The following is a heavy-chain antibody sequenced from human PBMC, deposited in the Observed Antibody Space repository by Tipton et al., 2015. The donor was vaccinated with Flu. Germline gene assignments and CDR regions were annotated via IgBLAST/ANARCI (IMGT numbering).Heavy chain of an antibody. J-gene: IGHJ4*01. Sequence: SLRLSCAASGFTVSSNYMSWVRQAPGKGLEWVSVTYSGGSTYYADSVRGRFNISRDTSKNTVFLQMNSLRAEDTAVYYCARVPSYGDLRYSFDNWGHGTLVTVSS. CDR2: TYSGGST. CDR1: GFTVSSNY. D-gene: IGHD4-17*01. V-gene: IGHV3-53*01. CDR3: ARVPSYGDLRYSFDN.